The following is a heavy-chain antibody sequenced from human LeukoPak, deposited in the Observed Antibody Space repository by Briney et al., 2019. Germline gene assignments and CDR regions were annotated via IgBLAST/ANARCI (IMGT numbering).Heavy chain of an antibody. J-gene: IGHJ4*02. CDR3: AREVPAVAGAFDY. D-gene: IGHD6-19*01. Sequence: GGSLRLSCAASGLTFSSHWMHWVRQAPGKGLVWVSRITNDGSSTTYADSVKGRFTISRDNAKNMLYLQVNSLRAEDTAVYYCAREVPAVAGAFDYWGQGTLVTVSS. CDR2: ITNDGSST. CDR1: GLTFSSHW. V-gene: IGHV3-74*01.